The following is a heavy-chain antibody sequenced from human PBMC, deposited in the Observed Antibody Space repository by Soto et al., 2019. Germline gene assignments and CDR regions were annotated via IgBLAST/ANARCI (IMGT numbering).Heavy chain of an antibody. D-gene: IGHD3-22*01. J-gene: IGHJ4*02. CDR3: AHRLCDSSCYWDVGYFDY. CDR2: IYWDDDK. V-gene: IGHV2-5*02. Sequence: QITLKESGPTLVKPTQTLTMTCTFSGFSLSTSGVGVGWIRQPPGKALECLALIYWDDDKRYSPSLKSRLTITKETSKNQVVLTMTNMDPVDTATYFCAHRLCDSSCYWDVGYFDYWGRGTLVTVSS. CDR1: GFSLSTSGVG.